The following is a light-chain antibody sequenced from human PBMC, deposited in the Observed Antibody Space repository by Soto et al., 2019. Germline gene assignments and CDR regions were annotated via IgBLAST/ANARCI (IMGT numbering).Light chain of an antibody. V-gene: IGKV1-39*01. CDR3: QQSYSAPAIT. CDR1: ESIARH. J-gene: IGKJ5*01. CDR2: AAS. Sequence: DIQMTQSPSSLSASVGDRVTITCRASESIARHVNWYQQKQGKAPKLLNYAASSLQNGVPSRFRGGGSGTEFTLTISNLQPEDFATYYWQQSYSAPAITFGQGTRLEMK.